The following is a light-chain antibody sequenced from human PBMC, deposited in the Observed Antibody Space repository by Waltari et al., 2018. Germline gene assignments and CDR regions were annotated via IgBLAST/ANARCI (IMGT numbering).Light chain of an antibody. CDR3: QQYNSYGT. Sequence: DIQMTQSPSTLSASVGDRVTITCRASQSISSWLAWYQQKPGKAPKLLIYKASSLESGVPSRFSGSGSGTEFTLTISSLQPDDFATYYCQQYNSYGTFGQGTKEEIK. J-gene: IGKJ1*01. V-gene: IGKV1-5*03. CDR2: KAS. CDR1: QSISSW.